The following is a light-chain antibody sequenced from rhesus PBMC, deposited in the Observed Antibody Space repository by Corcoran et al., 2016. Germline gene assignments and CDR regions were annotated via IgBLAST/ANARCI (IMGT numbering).Light chain of an antibody. Sequence: QAAPTQSPSVSGSTGQSITIFCTGTSSDIGYSDSVSWYQQHPGKAPNLMKQVSKRPSGVSDRFSGSKSGNTASLTLSGSPAEDAADYYCSAYAGSVSFYVFGPGTRLAVL. CDR1: SSDIGYSDS. V-gene: IGLV2-19*02. J-gene: IGLJ1*01. CDR2: QVS. CDR3: SAYAGSVSFYV.